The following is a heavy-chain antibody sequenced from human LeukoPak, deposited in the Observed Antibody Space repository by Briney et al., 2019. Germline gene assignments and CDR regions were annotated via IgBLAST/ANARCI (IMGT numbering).Heavy chain of an antibody. CDR2: IRYDGSNK. CDR1: GFTFSSYG. Sequence: PGGSLRLSCAASGFTFSSYGMHWVRQAPGKGLEGVAFIRYDGSNKYYADSVKGRFTISRDNSKNTLYLQMNSLRAEDTAVYYCAKDRIVGATGDYLDYWGQGTLVTVSS. CDR3: AKDRIVGATGDYLDY. D-gene: IGHD1-26*01. V-gene: IGHV3-30*02. J-gene: IGHJ4*02.